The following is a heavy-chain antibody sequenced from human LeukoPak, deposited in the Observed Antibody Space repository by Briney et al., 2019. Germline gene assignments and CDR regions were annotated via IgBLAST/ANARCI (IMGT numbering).Heavy chain of an antibody. CDR3: AKGGAGTGFYYFDY. CDR2: ISGNSGSI. J-gene: IGHJ4*02. CDR1: GFTFDDYA. Sequence: GGSLRLSCAASGFTFDDYAMHWVRQAPGKGLEWVSGISGNSGSIDYADSVKGRFTISRDNATNSLYLQMNSLRAEDTALYYCAKGGAGTGFYYFDYWGQGTLVTVSS. V-gene: IGHV3-9*01. D-gene: IGHD1-26*01.